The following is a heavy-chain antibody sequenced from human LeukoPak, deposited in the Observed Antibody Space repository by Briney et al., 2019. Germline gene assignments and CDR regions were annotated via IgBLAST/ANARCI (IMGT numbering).Heavy chain of an antibody. CDR2: ITNSRGTT. D-gene: IGHD2-2*02. CDR3: AKDARYGTRYTFDF. Sequence: GGSLRLSLAASGFTFCDYAVTWVRQAPGKGLGWVSAITNSRGTTYYADSVKGRFTISRDNSKDTLYLQMNSLRAEDTAIYYCAKDARYGTRYTFDFWGRGTLVTVSS. V-gene: IGHV3-23*01. J-gene: IGHJ4*02. CDR1: GFTFCDYA.